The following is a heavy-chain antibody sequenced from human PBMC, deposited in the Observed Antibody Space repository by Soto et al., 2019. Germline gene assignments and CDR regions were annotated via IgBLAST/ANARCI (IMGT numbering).Heavy chain of an antibody. D-gene: IGHD6-13*01. CDR3: ARVNSSSYHYFDY. Sequence: GGSLRLSCAASGFTVSSYYMSWVRQAPGKGLEWVSVIYSAGSADFADSVKGRFTISRDNSKNTLYLQMSSLRAEDTAVYYCARVNSSSYHYFDYWGQGTLVTVSS. CDR2: IYSAGSA. CDR1: GFTVSSYY. J-gene: IGHJ4*02. V-gene: IGHV3-66*01.